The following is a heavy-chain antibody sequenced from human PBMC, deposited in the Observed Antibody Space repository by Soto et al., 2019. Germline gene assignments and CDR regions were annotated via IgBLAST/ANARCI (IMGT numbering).Heavy chain of an antibody. V-gene: IGHV4-59*08. J-gene: IGHJ4*02. Sequence: SETLSLTCTVSGGSISSYYWSWIRQPPGKGLEWIGYIYYSGSTNYNPSLKSRVTISVDTSKNKFYPKLSSVTAADTAVYYCARRPPELYSSGWYYFDYWGQGTLVTVSS. D-gene: IGHD6-19*01. CDR3: ARRPPELYSSGWYYFDY. CDR1: GGSISSYY. CDR2: IYYSGST.